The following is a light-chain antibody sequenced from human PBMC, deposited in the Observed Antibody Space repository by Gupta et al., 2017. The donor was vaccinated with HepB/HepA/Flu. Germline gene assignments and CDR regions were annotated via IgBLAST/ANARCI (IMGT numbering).Light chain of an antibody. V-gene: IGKV1-39*01. CDR3: QQSYSTPRT. Sequence: DIQMTQSPPSLSASVGDRVTITCRTSQTISTYLHWYRQRPGEAPKLLIYASSNLQSGVPSTFSGSGSGTXFTLTIXSLQPEDFGTYYCQQSYSTPRTFGXGTKVEIK. CDR1: QTISTY. CDR2: ASS. J-gene: IGKJ1*01.